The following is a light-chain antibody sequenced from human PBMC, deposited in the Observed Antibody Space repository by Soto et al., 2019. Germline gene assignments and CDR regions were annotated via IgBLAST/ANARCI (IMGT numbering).Light chain of an antibody. CDR3: SSYTSSSTRV. J-gene: IGLJ1*01. CDR2: EVS. V-gene: IGLV2-14*01. CDR1: SSDVSGYNY. Sequence: QSVLTQPASVSGSPGQSITISCTGTSSDVSGYNYLSWYQQQRDKAPKLMIYEVSNRPSGVSNRFSGSKSGNTASLTISGLQAEDEADYYCSSYTSSSTRVFGTGTKVTVL.